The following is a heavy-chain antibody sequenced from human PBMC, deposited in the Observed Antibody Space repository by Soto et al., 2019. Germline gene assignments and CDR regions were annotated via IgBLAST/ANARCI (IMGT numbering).Heavy chain of an antibody. J-gene: IGHJ4*02. CDR3: ARVGDDYGDYGGGFDY. CDR1: GYTFTSYA. D-gene: IGHD4-17*01. CDR2: INAGNGNT. V-gene: IGHV1-3*01. Sequence: GASVKVSCKASGYTFTSYAMHWVRQAPGQRLEWMGWINAGNGNTKYSQKFQGRVTITRDTSASTAYMELSSLRSEDTAVYYCARVGDDYGDYGGGFDYWGQGTLVTVSS.